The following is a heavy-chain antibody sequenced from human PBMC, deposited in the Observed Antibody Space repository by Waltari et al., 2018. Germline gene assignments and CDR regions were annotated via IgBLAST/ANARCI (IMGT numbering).Heavy chain of an antibody. D-gene: IGHD1-1*01. CDR1: GFIFGSPA. CDR2: IKSKANNYAT. V-gene: IGHV3-73*01. CDR3: TSDTSRWDDYYSDY. J-gene: IGHJ4*02. Sequence: EVQLVESGGGLVHPGGSLKLSCTAPGFIFGSPALLWVRQASGKGLEWVGRIKSKANNYATMYGASVKGRFTISRDDSTNTAYLQMNSLKSDDTAVYYCTSDTSRWDDYYSDYWGQGTLVTVSS.